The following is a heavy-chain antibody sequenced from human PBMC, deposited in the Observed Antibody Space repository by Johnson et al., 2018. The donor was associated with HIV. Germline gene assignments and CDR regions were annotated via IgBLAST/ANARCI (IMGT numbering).Heavy chain of an antibody. CDR2: ISYDGSNK. V-gene: IGHV3-30*04. Sequence: QVQLVESGGGVVQPGRSLRLSCAASGFTFSIYAMHWVRQAPGKGLEWVSLISYDGSNKNYADSVKGRFTVSRDNSKNTLYLQMNSLRAEDTAVYYCAKGRIGARPRDAFDIWGQGTMVTVSS. CDR1: GFTFSIYA. CDR3: AKGRIGARPRDAFDI. D-gene: IGHD6-25*01. J-gene: IGHJ3*02.